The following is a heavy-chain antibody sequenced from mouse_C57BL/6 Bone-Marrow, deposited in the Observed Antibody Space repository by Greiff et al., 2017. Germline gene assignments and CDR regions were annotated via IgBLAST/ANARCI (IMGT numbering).Heavy chain of an antibody. J-gene: IGHJ1*03. CDR2: IYPGSGST. V-gene: IGHV1-55*01. CDR3: VYYYGSRHRYFDF. CDR1: GYTFTSYW. D-gene: IGHD1-1*01. Sequence: QVQLQQPGAELVKPGASVKMSCKASGYTFTSYWITWVKQRPGQGLEWIGDIYPGSGSTNYNEKFKSKATLTVETSSSTAYMQLSSLTSEDSAVYYCVYYYGSRHRYFDFWGTGTTVTVSA.